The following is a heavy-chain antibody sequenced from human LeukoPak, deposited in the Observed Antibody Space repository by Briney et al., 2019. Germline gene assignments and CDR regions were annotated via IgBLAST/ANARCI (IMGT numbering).Heavy chain of an antibody. V-gene: IGHV3-30*03. Sequence: GGSLRLSCAASGFTFNNYGMHWVRQAPGKGLEWVAVISYDGSNKDYADSVKGRFTISRDNSKNTLYLQMNSLRAEDTAVYYCARDRAVAGSFYYYYGMDVWGQGTTVTVSS. CDR2: ISYDGSNK. D-gene: IGHD6-19*01. J-gene: IGHJ6*02. CDR3: ARDRAVAGSFYYYYGMDV. CDR1: GFTFNNYG.